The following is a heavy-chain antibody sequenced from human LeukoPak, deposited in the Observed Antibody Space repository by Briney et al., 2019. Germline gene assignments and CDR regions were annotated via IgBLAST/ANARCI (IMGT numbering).Heavy chain of an antibody. CDR2: IDPSDSYT. CDR3: ARNVKGYDYGDYGWFDP. D-gene: IGHD4-17*01. Sequence: GESLKISCKGSGYSFTSYWISWVRQMPGKGLEWMGRIDPSDSYTNYSPSFQGHVTISADKSTSTAYLQWSSLKASDTAMYYCARNVKGYDYGDYGWFDPWGQGTLVTVSS. V-gene: IGHV5-10-1*01. J-gene: IGHJ5*02. CDR1: GYSFTSYW.